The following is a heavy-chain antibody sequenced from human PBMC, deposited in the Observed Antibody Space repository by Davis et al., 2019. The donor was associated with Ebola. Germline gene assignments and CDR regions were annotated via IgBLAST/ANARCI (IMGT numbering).Heavy chain of an antibody. Sequence: PGGSLRLSCTVSGGSISSYYWSWIRQPPGKGLEWIGYIYYSGSTNYNPSLKSRVTISVDTSKNQFSLKLSSVTAADTAVYYCAREGSDCSSTSCYTGGYYYMDVWGKGTTVTVSS. CDR1: GGSISSYY. CDR3: AREGSDCSSTSCYTGGYYYMDV. D-gene: IGHD2-2*02. CDR2: IYYSGST. J-gene: IGHJ6*03. V-gene: IGHV4-59*12.